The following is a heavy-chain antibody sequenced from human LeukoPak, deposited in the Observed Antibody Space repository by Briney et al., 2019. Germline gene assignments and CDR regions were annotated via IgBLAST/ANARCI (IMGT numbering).Heavy chain of an antibody. J-gene: IGHJ4*02. Sequence: PSETLSLTCTVSGGSISSFYWSWIRQPPGEGLEWIGYFYYTGNTNYNPSLKSRVTMSVDTSKNQFSLKLSSVTAADTAVYYCASGLVGATSDYWGQGTLVTVSS. V-gene: IGHV4-59*01. CDR1: GGSISSFY. D-gene: IGHD1-26*01. CDR3: ASGLVGATSDY. CDR2: FYYTGNT.